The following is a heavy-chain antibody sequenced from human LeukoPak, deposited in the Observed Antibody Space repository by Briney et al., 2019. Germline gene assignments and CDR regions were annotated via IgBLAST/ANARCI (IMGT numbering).Heavy chain of an antibody. V-gene: IGHV3-21*01. CDR2: ISSSSSYI. J-gene: IGHJ4*02. Sequence: GGSLRLSCAASGFTFSSYSMNWVRQAPGKGLEWVSSISSSSSYIYYADSVKGRFTISRDNAKNSLYLQMNSLRAEDTAVYYCARVASGDSGYGIDYWGQGTLVTVSS. CDR3: ARVASGDSGYGIDY. D-gene: IGHD5-12*01. CDR1: GFTFSSYS.